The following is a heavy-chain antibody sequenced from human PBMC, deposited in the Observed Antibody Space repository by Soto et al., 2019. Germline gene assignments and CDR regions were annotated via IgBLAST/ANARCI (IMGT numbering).Heavy chain of an antibody. Sequence: QVQLVQSGAEVKKPGASVKVSCKASGYTFTSYGISWVRQAPGQGLEWMGWISTYNGNTKYAQKLQGRVTMTTDTSTSTAYMALRILRSDDTAVFYCVREMVRGVGSDYWGQGTLVTVSS. V-gene: IGHV1-18*01. CDR1: GYTFTSYG. J-gene: IGHJ4*02. CDR3: VREMVRGVGSDY. D-gene: IGHD3-10*01. CDR2: ISTYNGNT.